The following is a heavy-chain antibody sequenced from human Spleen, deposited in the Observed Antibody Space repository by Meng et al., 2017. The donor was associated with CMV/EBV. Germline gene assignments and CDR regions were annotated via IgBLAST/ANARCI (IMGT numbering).Heavy chain of an antibody. J-gene: IGHJ4*02. CDR2: INHSGST. CDR1: GGSFSGYY. Sequence: SETLSLTCAVYGGSFSGYYWSWIRQPPGKGLEWIGEINHSGSTNYNPSLKSRVTISVDTSKNQFSLKLSSVTAADTAVYYCARANDYYDSSGYPAYYFDYWGQGTLVTVSS. CDR3: ARANDYYDSSGYPAYYFDY. V-gene: IGHV4-34*01. D-gene: IGHD3-22*01.